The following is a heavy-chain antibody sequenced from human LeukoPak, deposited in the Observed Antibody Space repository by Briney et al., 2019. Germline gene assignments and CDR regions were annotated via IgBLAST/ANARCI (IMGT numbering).Heavy chain of an antibody. D-gene: IGHD3-3*01. CDR3: ARRRRITIFGAATHYGMDV. J-gene: IGHJ6*02. Sequence: VTVSCTASGGTFSSYAISWVRQAPGQGLEWMGGIIPIFGTANYAQKFQGRVTITADESTSTAYMELSSLRSEDTAVYYCARRRRITIFGAATHYGMDVWGQGTTVTVSS. V-gene: IGHV1-69*13. CDR2: IIPIFGTA. CDR1: GGTFSSYA.